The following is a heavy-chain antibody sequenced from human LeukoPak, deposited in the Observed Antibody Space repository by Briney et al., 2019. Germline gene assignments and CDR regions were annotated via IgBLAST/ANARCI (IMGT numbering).Heavy chain of an antibody. CDR2: IGGSDSIV. D-gene: IGHD6-19*01. Sequence: PGVSLRLSCAVSEFTVNDYYMSWIRQAPGKGLEWVADIGGSDSIVAYAASVRGRFSISRDFAKSSLYLQMNSLRAEDTAVYYCAREMVAGTFDSWGRGALVTVSS. V-gene: IGHV3-11*01. CDR1: EFTVNDYY. CDR3: AREMVAGTFDS. J-gene: IGHJ4*02.